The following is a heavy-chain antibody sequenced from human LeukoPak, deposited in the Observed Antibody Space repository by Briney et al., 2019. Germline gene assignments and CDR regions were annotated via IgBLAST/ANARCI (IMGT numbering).Heavy chain of an antibody. D-gene: IGHD1-26*01. V-gene: IGHV1-2*02. CDR1: GYTFTDYH. Sequence: ASVEVSCKASGYTFTDYHIHWARQAPGQGLEWMGWINPNSGGTNYAQKFQGRVTMARDTSISTAYMDLSRLRSDDTAVYYCARDTYSGSSNFWGQGTLVTVSS. CDR2: INPNSGGT. CDR3: ARDTYSGSSNF. J-gene: IGHJ4*02.